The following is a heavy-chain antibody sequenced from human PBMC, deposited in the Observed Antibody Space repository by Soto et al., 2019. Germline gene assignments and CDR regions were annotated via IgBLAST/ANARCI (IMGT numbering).Heavy chain of an antibody. J-gene: IGHJ4*02. D-gene: IGHD2-21*02. CDR1: GGSVTSGNYY. Sequence: SETLSLTCTVSGGSVTSGNYYWSWIRQPPGKGLGWIGHIYYSGSTNYNPSLKSRVTISVDASKNQSSLKLSSVTAADTAIYYCARGPVVTPFVDYWGQGTLVTVSS. V-gene: IGHV4-61*01. CDR2: IYYSGST. CDR3: ARGPVVTPFVDY.